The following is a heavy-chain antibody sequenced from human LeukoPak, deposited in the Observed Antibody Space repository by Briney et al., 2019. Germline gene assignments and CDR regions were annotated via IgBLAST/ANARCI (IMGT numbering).Heavy chain of an antibody. CDR3: AKDHGDYPSRYFDF. Sequence: GGSLRLSCAASGFTFSSYAMSWVRQAPGKGLGWVSAISGSGGSTYYADSVKGRFTISRDNSKNTLYLQMNSLRAEDTAVYYCAKDHGDYPSRYFDFWGRGTLVTVSS. D-gene: IGHD4-17*01. J-gene: IGHJ2*01. CDR1: GFTFSSYA. V-gene: IGHV3-23*01. CDR2: ISGSGGST.